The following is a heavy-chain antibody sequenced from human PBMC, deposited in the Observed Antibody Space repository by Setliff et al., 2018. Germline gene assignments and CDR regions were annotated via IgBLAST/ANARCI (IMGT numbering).Heavy chain of an antibody. V-gene: IGHV4-59*08. Sequence: SEILSLTCSVSGDSIFDNYWSWIRQSPGRGLEWIAYISYTGSTNYNPSLKSRVTISLDTSKNHFSLNLRSVTAADTAVYYCARLSPYNTGPPFDYWGQGTLVTVSS. CDR2: ISYTGST. CDR3: ARLSPYNTGPPFDY. J-gene: IGHJ4*02. D-gene: IGHD2-8*02. CDR1: GDSIFDNY.